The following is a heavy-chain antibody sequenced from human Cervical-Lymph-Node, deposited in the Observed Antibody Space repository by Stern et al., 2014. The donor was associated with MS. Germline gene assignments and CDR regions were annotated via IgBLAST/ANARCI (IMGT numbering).Heavy chain of an antibody. CDR3: ARDSTTGMDV. CDR1: GDTFSSYA. V-gene: IGHV1-69*01. Sequence: QVQLVQSGAEVKKPGSSVKVSCKTSGDTFSSYAISWVRQGPGQGLEWMGGIVPIFGTANYAEKCQGRVTITADVSTNTDYMELSRLGSDDTAVYYCARDSTTGMDVWGQGTTVTVSS. CDR2: IVPIFGTA. D-gene: IGHD1-1*01. J-gene: IGHJ6*02.